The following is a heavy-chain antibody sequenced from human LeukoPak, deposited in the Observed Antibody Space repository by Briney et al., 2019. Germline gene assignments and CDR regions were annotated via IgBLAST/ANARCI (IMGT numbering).Heavy chain of an antibody. CDR3: ARAREGGFDY. Sequence: GGSLRLSCAASGFTFSSYWMSWVRQAPGEGLEWVANINQDGSEKYYVDSVKGRFTISRDNAKNSLYLQMNSLRAEDTAVFYCARAREGGFDYWGQGTLVTVSS. V-gene: IGHV3-7*01. D-gene: IGHD3-16*01. CDR2: INQDGSEK. J-gene: IGHJ4*02. CDR1: GFTFSSYW.